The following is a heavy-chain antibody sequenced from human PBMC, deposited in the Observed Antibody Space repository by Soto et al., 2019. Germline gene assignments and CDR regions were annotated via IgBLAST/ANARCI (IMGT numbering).Heavy chain of an antibody. CDR2: INHSGST. Sequence: SETLSLTCAVYGGSFSGYYWSWIRQPPGKGLEWIGEINHSGSTNYNPSLKSRVTISVDTSKNQFSLKLSSVTAADTAVYYRARGSSGWTNFDYSGQVTLGTFSS. CDR1: GGSFSGYY. V-gene: IGHV4-34*01. J-gene: IGHJ4*02. D-gene: IGHD6-19*01. CDR3: ARGSSGWTNFDY.